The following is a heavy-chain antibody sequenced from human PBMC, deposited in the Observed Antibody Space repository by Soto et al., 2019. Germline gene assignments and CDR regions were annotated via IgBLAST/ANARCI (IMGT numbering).Heavy chain of an antibody. CDR2: ISAYNGNT. CDR1: GYTFTIYG. CDR3: ARDRVDTAMVDYYYYGMDV. J-gene: IGHJ6*02. Sequence: ASVKVSCKASGYTFTIYGISWVRQAPGQGLEWMGWISAYNGNTNYAQKLQGRVTMTTDTSTSTAYMELRSLRSDDTAVYYCARDRVDTAMVDYYYYGMDVWGQGTTVTVSS. V-gene: IGHV1-18*01. D-gene: IGHD5-18*01.